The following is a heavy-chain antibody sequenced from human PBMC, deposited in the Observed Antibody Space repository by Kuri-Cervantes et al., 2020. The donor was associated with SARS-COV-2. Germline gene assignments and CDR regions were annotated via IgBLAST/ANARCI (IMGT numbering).Heavy chain of an antibody. CDR3: AGSLVVISDGYFDY. Sequence: SETLSLTCTVSGGSISSSSYYWGWIRQPPGKGLEWIGSIYYTGSINYNPSLKSRVTISVDTSKNQFSLRLSSVTAADTAVYYCAGSLVVISDGYFDYWGQGTLVTVSS. D-gene: IGHD3-22*01. V-gene: IGHV4-39*07. CDR2: IYYTGSI. CDR1: GGSISSSSYY. J-gene: IGHJ4*02.